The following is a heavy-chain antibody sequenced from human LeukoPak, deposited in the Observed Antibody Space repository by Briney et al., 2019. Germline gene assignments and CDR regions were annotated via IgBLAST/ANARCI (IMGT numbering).Heavy chain of an antibody. Sequence: GGSLRLSCAASGLTFSSYAMSWVRQAPGKGLEWVSAISGSGGSTYYADSVKGRFTISRDNSKNTLYPQMNSLRAEDTAVYYCAKAYDFWSGYYMSWGQGTLVTVSS. D-gene: IGHD3-3*01. V-gene: IGHV3-23*01. CDR1: GLTFSSYA. J-gene: IGHJ4*02. CDR2: ISGSGGST. CDR3: AKAYDFWSGYYMS.